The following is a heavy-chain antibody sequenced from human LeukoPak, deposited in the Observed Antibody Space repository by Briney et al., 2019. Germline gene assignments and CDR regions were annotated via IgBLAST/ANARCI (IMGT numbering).Heavy chain of an antibody. Sequence: ASVKVSCKASGGTFSSYVISWVRQAPGQGLEWMGWISAYNGNTNYAQKLQGRVTMTTDTSTSTAYMELRSLRSDDTAVYYCARGDTYDFWSGYIKGGYYYYGMDVWGQGTTVTVSS. D-gene: IGHD3-3*01. CDR1: GGTFSSYV. CDR3: ARGDTYDFWSGYIKGGYYYYGMDV. CDR2: ISAYNGNT. V-gene: IGHV1-18*01. J-gene: IGHJ6*02.